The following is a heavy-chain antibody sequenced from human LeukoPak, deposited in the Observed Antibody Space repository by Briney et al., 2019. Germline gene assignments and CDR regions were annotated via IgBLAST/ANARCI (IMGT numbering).Heavy chain of an antibody. J-gene: IGHJ3*02. D-gene: IGHD1-1*01. CDR1: GGSISSSSYY. CDR3: ARPSGMGPAFDI. V-gene: IGHV4-39*01. CDR2: IYYSGST. Sequence: PSETLSLTCTVSGGSISSSSYYWGWIRQPPGKGLEWIGSIYYSGSTYYNPSLKSRVTISVDTSKNQFSLKLSSVTAADTAVYYCARPSGMGPAFDIWGQGTMVTVSS.